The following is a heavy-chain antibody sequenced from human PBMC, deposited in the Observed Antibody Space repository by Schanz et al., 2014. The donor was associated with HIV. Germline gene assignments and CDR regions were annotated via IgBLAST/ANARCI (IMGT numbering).Heavy chain of an antibody. CDR3: ARDRSSQTYDRSGYNPNWFDP. CDR1: GYTFTGYY. CDR2: ITPIVDTA. Sequence: QVQLVQSGAEVKKPGASVKVSCKASGYTFTGYYMHWVRQAPGQGLEWMGGITPIVDTANYAQKFQGRVTITADKSTNTAYMELSSLRSEDTAVYYCARDRSSQTYDRSGYNPNWFDPWGQGTLVIVSS. D-gene: IGHD3-22*01. J-gene: IGHJ5*02. V-gene: IGHV1-69*06.